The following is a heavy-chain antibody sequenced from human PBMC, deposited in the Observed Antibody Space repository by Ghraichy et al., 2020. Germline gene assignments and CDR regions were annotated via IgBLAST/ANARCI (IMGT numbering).Heavy chain of an antibody. CDR2: INYSGTS. V-gene: IGHV4-34*01. J-gene: IGHJ4*02. CDR3: ARGREDDDWGGYAPPAAFDF. CDR1: GGSFSGYY. D-gene: IGHD3-3*01. Sequence: LSCAVSGGSFSGYYWAWIRQSPGKGLEWIGEINYSGTSNYNPSLKNRVSMSVDASKSHFSLNLKSLTAADTAVYYCARGREDDDWGGYAPPAAFDFWGQGNLVTVS.